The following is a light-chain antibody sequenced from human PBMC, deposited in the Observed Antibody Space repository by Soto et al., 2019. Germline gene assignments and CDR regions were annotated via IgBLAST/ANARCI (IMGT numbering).Light chain of an antibody. V-gene: IGKV1-39*01. CDR1: QNINNF. CDR3: QQANSFPLT. CDR2: DAS. Sequence: DIQMTQSPSSLSASVGDRVIITCRASQNINNFLNWYQRKPGKAPNLLIYDASIFQSGVPSRFSGSGSGTDFTLTISSLQPEDFATYYCQQANSFPLTFGGGTKVEIK. J-gene: IGKJ4*01.